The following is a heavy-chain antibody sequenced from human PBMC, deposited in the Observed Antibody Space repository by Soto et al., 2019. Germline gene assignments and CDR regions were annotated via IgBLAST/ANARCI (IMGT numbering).Heavy chain of an antibody. Sequence: PAGSLRLSCAASGFIFSTYAMHWVRQAPGKGLEWVAGISYDGSNKYYADSVKGRFTISRDNSKNTLYLQMNSLRGEDTAVYYCAIGQDIVVGPAAMAFDYWGQGTLVTVSS. CDR3: AIGQDIVVGPAAMAFDY. D-gene: IGHD2-2*01. J-gene: IGHJ4*02. CDR1: GFIFSTYA. CDR2: ISYDGSNK. V-gene: IGHV3-30-3*01.